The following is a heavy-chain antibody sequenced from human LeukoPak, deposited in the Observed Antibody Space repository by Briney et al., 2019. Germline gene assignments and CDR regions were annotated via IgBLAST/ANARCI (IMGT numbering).Heavy chain of an antibody. CDR1: GFTFSSYS. J-gene: IGHJ6*02. Sequence: GGSLRLSCAASGFTFSSYSMNWVRQAPGKGLEWVSSISSSSSSHIYYADSVKGRFTISRDNAKNSLYLQMNSLRAEDTAVYYCARDDPNYSGCYYGREDYYYGMDVWGQGTTVTVSS. D-gene: IGHD1-26*01. V-gene: IGHV3-21*01. CDR3: ARDDPNYSGCYYGREDYYYGMDV. CDR2: ISSSSSSHI.